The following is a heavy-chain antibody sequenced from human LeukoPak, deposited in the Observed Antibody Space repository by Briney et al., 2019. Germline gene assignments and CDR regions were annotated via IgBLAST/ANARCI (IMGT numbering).Heavy chain of an antibody. V-gene: IGHV3-21*04. Sequence: GGSLRLSCAASGFTFSSYSMNWVRQAPGKGLEWVSSISSSSSYIYYADSVKGRFTISRDNAKNSLYLQMNSLRAEDMALYYCAKDTRSGYDGRWDYFDYWGQGTLVTVSS. CDR2: ISSSSSYI. J-gene: IGHJ4*02. CDR3: AKDTRSGYDGRWDYFDY. D-gene: IGHD5-12*01. CDR1: GFTFSSYS.